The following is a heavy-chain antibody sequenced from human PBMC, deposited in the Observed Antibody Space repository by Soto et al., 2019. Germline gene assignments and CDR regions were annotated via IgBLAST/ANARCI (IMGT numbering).Heavy chain of an antibody. CDR3: ARDMSTVTTDPYYYGMDV. CDR2: IHPSGGST. J-gene: IGHJ6*02. D-gene: IGHD4-17*01. V-gene: IGHV1-46*01. Sequence: QVQLVQSGAEVKQPGASVKISCKASGYTFTTYYIHWVRQAPGQGLEWMGIIHPSGGSTSSAQKFQGRVTMTRDTSTTTVYMEVSSLRPEDTAVYWCARDMSTVTTDPYYYGMDVWGQGTTVTVSS. CDR1: GYTFTTYY.